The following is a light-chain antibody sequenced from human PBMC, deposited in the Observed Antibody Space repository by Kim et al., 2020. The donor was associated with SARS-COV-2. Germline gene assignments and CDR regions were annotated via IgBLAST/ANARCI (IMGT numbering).Light chain of an antibody. Sequence: ASVGDRFTITCRASQDINNYLAWYQQKPGKVPKVLIYSASALRLGVPSRFSGSGSGTDFTLTISRLQPEDVATYYCQKYDGAPWTFGQGTRVEIK. CDR3: QKYDGAPWT. CDR2: SAS. V-gene: IGKV1-27*01. CDR1: QDINNY. J-gene: IGKJ1*01.